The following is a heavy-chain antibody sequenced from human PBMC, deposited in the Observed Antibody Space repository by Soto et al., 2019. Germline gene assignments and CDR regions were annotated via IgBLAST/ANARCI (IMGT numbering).Heavy chain of an antibody. CDR1: GFTFSSYS. CDR3: ARAVATADDAFDI. D-gene: IGHD5-12*01. V-gene: IGHV3-53*04. Sequence: GGSLRLSCAASGFTFSSYSMNWVRQAPGKGLEWVSVIYSGGSTYYADSVKGRFTISRHNSKNTLYLQMNSLRAEDTAVYYCARAVATADDAFDIWGQGTMVTVSS. J-gene: IGHJ3*02. CDR2: IYSGGST.